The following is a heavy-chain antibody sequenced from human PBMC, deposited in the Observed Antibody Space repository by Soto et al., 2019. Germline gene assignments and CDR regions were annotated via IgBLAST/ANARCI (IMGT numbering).Heavy chain of an antibody. J-gene: IGHJ6*03. CDR1: GGSISSGGYY. D-gene: IGHD3-10*01. CDR3: AGGGSGSYYYYYYMDV. V-gene: IGHV4-31*03. Sequence: SETLSLTCTVSGGSISSGGYYWSWIRQHPGKGLEWIGYIYYSGSTYYNPSLKSRVTISVDTSKNQFSLKLSSVTAADTAVDYCAGGGSGSYYYYYYMDVWGKGTTVTVSS. CDR2: IYYSGST.